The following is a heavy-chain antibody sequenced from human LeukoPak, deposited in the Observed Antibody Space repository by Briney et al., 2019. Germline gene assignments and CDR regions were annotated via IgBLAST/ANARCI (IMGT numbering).Heavy chain of an antibody. CDR2: IYSGGST. J-gene: IGHJ3*02. D-gene: IGHD5-18*01. CDR3: ARDRAYSYGWDAFDI. Sequence: GGSLRLACAASGFTVSSNYMSWVSQAPGKGLEWVAVIYSGGSTYYADSVKGRFTISRDNSKNTLYLQMNSLRAEDTAVYYCARDRAYSYGWDAFDIWGQGTMVTVSS. V-gene: IGHV3-53*01. CDR1: GFTVSSNY.